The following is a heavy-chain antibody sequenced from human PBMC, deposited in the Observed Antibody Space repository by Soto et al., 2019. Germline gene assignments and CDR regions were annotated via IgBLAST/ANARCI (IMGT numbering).Heavy chain of an antibody. Sequence: QLQLQESGPGLVKPSETLSLTCTVSGGSISSSSYYWGWTRQPPGKGLEWIGIIYYSGSTYYNPSLKSRVIISAYTSKNQFSLTLTSVTAADTAVYYCARGYDLLTGPPDYWGQGTLVTVSS. J-gene: IGHJ4*02. CDR2: IYYSGST. CDR3: ARGYDLLTGPPDY. V-gene: IGHV4-39*01. CDR1: GGSISSSSYY. D-gene: IGHD3-9*01.